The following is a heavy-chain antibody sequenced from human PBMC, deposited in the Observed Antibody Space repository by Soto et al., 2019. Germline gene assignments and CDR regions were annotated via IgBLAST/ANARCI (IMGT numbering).Heavy chain of an antibody. CDR3: AREAAGRYCSGGSCSTNWFDP. CDR1: GGSISSGGYY. Sequence: QVQLQESGPGLVKPSQTLSLTCTVSGGSISSGGYYWSWIRQHPGKGLEWIGYIYYSGSTYYNPYLTSRVTISVDTSKNQFSLKLSSVTAADTAVYYCAREAAGRYCSGGSCSTNWFDPWGQGTLVTVSS. V-gene: IGHV4-31*03. CDR2: IYYSGST. D-gene: IGHD2-15*01. J-gene: IGHJ5*02.